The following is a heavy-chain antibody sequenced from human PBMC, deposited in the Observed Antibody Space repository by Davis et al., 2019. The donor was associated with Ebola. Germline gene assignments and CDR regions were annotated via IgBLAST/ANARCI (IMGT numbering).Heavy chain of an antibody. CDR2: IHFSGST. J-gene: IGHJ5*02. D-gene: IGHD3-3*01. Sequence: SETLSLTCTVSGGSISGYFWSWIRQPPGKGLEWIGYIHFSGSTKYNPSLKSRVTISVDTSKNQFSLKLSSVTAADTAVYYCARDQYDFWSGYYSPLNWFDPWGQGTLVTVSS. CDR3: ARDQYDFWSGYYSPLNWFDP. V-gene: IGHV4-59*12. CDR1: GGSISGYF.